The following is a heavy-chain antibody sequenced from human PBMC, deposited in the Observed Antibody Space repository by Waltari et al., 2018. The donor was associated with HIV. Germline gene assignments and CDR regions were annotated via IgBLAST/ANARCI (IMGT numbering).Heavy chain of an antibody. CDR3: ARHYPSTDSSSWSNWFDP. CDR1: GGSISSSSYY. V-gene: IGHV4-39*01. D-gene: IGHD6-13*01. CDR2: IYYSGST. Sequence: QLQLQESGPGLVKPSETLSLTCTVSGGSISSSSYYWGWIRQPPGKGLEWIGSIYYSGSTYYNPSLKSRVTISVDTSKNQFSLKLSSVTAADTAVYYCARHYPSTDSSSWSNWFDPWGQGTLVTVSS. J-gene: IGHJ5*02.